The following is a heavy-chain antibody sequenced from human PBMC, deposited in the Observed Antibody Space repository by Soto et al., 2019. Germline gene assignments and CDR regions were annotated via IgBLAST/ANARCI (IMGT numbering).Heavy chain of an antibody. J-gene: IGHJ4*02. CDR1: GYTFTSYY. V-gene: IGHV1-46*01. CDR3: ARVVMVYCSEKYPYYFDY. Sequence: QVQLMQSGAEVKKPGASVKVSCKASGYTFTSYYMHWVRQAPGQGLEWMGIINPSGGGTSYAQKFQGRVTMTSDTSTSTVYMELSSLRSDDTAVYYCARVVMVYCSEKYPYYFDYWGQGTLVTVSS. D-gene: IGHD3-10*01. CDR2: INPSGGGT.